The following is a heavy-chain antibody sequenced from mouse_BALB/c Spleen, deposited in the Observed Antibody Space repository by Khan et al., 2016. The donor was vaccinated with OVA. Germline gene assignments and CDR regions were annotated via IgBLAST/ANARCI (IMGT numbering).Heavy chain of an antibody. J-gene: IGHJ4*01. CDR3: AKFTPDYYSMDY. D-gene: IGHD1-1*01. V-gene: IGHV2-3*01. CDR1: GFSLTSYG. Sequence: VQLQESGPGLVAPSQSLAITCTVSGFSLTSYGVNWVRQPPGKGLEWLGVIWGEGSTNYYSTLIFRLIISKDNSKSKVFLKLNSLQTDDTATYFCAKFTPDYYSMDYWGQGTSVTVSS. CDR2: IWGEGST.